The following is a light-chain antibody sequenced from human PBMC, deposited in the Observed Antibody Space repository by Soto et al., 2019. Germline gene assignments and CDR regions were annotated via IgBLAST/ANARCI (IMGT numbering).Light chain of an antibody. J-gene: IGKJ3*01. CDR2: GAS. V-gene: IGKV3-15*01. Sequence: EIVMTQSPATLSVSPGERATLSCRASQSVSSNLAWYQQKPGQAPRLLTYGASTRATGIPARFSGSGSGTEFTLSISSLQSKDFSVYYCQQYNNWPPVTFGPGTKVDIK. CDR3: QQYNNWPPVT. CDR1: QSVSSN.